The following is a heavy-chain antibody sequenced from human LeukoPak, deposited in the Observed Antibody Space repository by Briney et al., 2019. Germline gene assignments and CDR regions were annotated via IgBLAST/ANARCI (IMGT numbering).Heavy chain of an antibody. CDR1: GFTFSSYW. CDR2: INSDGSST. J-gene: IGHJ4*02. Sequence: GSLRLSCAASGFTFSSYWMHWVRQAPGKGLVWVSRINSDGSSTSYADSVKGRFTISRDNAKNTLYLQMNSLRAEDTAVYYCARSPSYDYVWGSYRYASTHFDYWGQGTLVTVSS. V-gene: IGHV3-74*01. CDR3: ARSPSYDYVWGSYRYASTHFDY. D-gene: IGHD3-16*02.